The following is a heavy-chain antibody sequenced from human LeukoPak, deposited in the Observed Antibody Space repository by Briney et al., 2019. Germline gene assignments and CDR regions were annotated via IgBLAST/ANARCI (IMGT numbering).Heavy chain of an antibody. CDR3: ARDATGSSIWDDY. D-gene: IGHD6-13*01. V-gene: IGHV3-21*01. Sequence: PGGSLRLSCAASGFTFSSYSMNWVRQAPGKGLNWVSSISSSSSYIYYADSVKGRFTISRDNAKNSLYLQMNSLRAEDTAVYYCARDATGSSIWDDYWGQGTLVTVSS. J-gene: IGHJ4*02. CDR1: GFTFSSYS. CDR2: ISSSSSYI.